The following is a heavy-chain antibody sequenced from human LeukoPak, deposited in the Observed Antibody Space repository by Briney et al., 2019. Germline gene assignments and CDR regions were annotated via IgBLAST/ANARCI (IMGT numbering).Heavy chain of an antibody. CDR3: AKGSRNTGFDY. Sequence: GGSLRLSCAASRFTFSSFAMYWVRQAPGKGLEWVSAISDSGGNTYYADSVKGRFTISRDNSKNTLYLQMNSLRVEDTAVYSCAKGSRNTGFDYWGQGTLVTVSS. J-gene: IGHJ4*02. CDR1: RFTFSSFA. V-gene: IGHV3-23*01. D-gene: IGHD1-26*01. CDR2: ISDSGGNT.